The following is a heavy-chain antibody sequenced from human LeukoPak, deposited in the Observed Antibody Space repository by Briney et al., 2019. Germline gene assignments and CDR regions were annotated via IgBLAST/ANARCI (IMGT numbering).Heavy chain of an antibody. CDR2: ISYDGSVK. V-gene: IGHV3-30*04. Sequence: GGSLRLSCAASGFAFNTHAMHWVRQAPGKGLEWVTFISYDGSVKYYIDSVKGRFTISRDNSKNTLYLQMNSLRPEDTSLYYCARDLSENYSADYWGQGTLVTVSS. CDR1: GFAFNTHA. J-gene: IGHJ4*02. CDR3: ARDLSENYSADY. D-gene: IGHD1-26*01.